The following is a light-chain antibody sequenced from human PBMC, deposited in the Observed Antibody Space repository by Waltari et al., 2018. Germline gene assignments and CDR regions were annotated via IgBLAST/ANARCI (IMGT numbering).Light chain of an antibody. J-gene: IGKJ2*01. CDR1: HSLLWESGSNY. V-gene: IGKV4-1*01. CDR3: QQYFGIPS. CDR2: WAS. Sequence: DIVMTQSPDSLTVALGERATLNCGSSHSLLWESGSNYVAWYQQKPGQPPKLLISWASTRESGVPARFSGSGSGTDFALTITRLQSEDVATYYCQQYFGIPSFGQGTKLEI.